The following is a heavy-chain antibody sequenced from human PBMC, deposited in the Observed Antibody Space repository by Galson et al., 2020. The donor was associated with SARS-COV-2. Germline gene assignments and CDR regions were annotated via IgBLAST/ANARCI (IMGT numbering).Heavy chain of an antibody. D-gene: IGHD2-2*01. Sequence: ETSETLSLTCAVYGGSFSGYYWSWIRQPPGKGLEWIGEINHSGSTNYNPSPKSRVTISVDTSKNQSSLKLSTVTAADAAVYCWGSPQGPAARGYGIDFWGQGTTVTVSS. CDR2: INHSGST. J-gene: IGHJ6*02. CDR1: GGSFSGYY. CDR3: GSPQGPAARGYGIDF. V-gene: IGHV4-34*01.